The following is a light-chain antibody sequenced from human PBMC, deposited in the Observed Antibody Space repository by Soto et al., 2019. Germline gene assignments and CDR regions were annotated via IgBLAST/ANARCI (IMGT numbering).Light chain of an antibody. J-gene: IGLJ2*01. CDR2: EVT. CDR1: SSDVGGYNY. Sequence: QSALTQPPSASGSLGQSVTISCTGTSSDVGGYNYVSWYQQHPGKAPRLMIHEVTKRPSGVPDRFSGSKSGTTASLTVSGLQADDEADYYCSSYAGNNNLVFGGGTKLTVL. CDR3: SSYAGNNNLV. V-gene: IGLV2-8*01.